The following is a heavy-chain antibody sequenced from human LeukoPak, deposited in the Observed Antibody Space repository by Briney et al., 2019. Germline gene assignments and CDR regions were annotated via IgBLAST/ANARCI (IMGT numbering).Heavy chain of an antibody. CDR3: AKLPIAVAGTRVY. CDR2: VSGSGGST. J-gene: IGHJ4*02. Sequence: GGSLRLSCAASGFTFSSYAMSWVRQAPGKGLEWVSAVSGSGGSTYYADSVKGRFTISRDNSKNTLYLQMNSLRAEDAAVYYCAKLPIAVAGTRVYWGQGTLVTVSS. V-gene: IGHV3-23*01. CDR1: GFTFSSYA. D-gene: IGHD6-19*01.